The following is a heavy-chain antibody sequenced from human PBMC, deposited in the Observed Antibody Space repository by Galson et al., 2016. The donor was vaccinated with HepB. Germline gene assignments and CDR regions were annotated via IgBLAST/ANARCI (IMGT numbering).Heavy chain of an antibody. V-gene: IGHV4-34*01. CDR2: IDLSGST. J-gene: IGHJ4*02. D-gene: IGHD3-9*01. Sequence: SETLSLTCAVYGESFSGYYLTWIRQPPGKGLEWIGEIDLSGSTNFNPSLKSRVTMSVDTSRNQFSLRLTSVTAADTAVYYCARRYYGILTYYMDESWGQGTLITVSS. CDR1: GESFSGYY. CDR3: ARRYYGILTYYMDES.